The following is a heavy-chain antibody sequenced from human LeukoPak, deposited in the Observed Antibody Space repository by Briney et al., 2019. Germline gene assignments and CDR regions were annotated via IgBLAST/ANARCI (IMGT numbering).Heavy chain of an antibody. CDR1: NGSINSYR. CDR2: IYYSRST. D-gene: IGHD5-24*01. CDR3: ARQGDGYFGY. V-gene: IGHV4-59*08. J-gene: IGHJ4*02. Sequence: SETLSLTCTVSNGSINSYRWSWIRQPPGRGLEWIGYIYYSRSTNYNPSLKSRVTISVDTSKNQFSLKLSSVTAADTAVYYCARQGDGYFGYWGQGTLVTVSS.